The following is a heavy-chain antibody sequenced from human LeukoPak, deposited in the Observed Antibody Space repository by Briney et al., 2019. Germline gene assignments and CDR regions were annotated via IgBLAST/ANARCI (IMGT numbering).Heavy chain of an antibody. Sequence: GGSLRLSCAASGFTVISNYMSWVRQAPRKGLDWVSVIYSGGSTYYADSVKGRFTISRDNSKNTLYLQMNSLRAEDTAVYYSARPTPVAPWGWFDPWGQGTLVTVSS. CDR1: GFTVISNY. CDR2: IYSGGST. D-gene: IGHD2-15*01. CDR3: ARPTPVAPWGWFDP. J-gene: IGHJ5*02. V-gene: IGHV3-66*02.